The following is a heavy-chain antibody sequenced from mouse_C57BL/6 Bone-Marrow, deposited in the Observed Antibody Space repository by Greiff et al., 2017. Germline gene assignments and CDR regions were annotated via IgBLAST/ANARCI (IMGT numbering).Heavy chain of an antibody. V-gene: IGHV1-78*01. CDR3: AGVTTVVESPYYKAIDY. CDR1: GYTFTDHT. D-gene: IGHD1-1*01. Sequence: QVQLQQSDAELVKPGASVKISCKVSGYTFTDHTIHWMKQRPEQGLEWIGYIYPRDGSTKYNEKFTGKATLTADKSSSTAYIQLNSLTSEDSAVYFCAGVTTVVESPYYKAIDYWGQGTSVTVSS. J-gene: IGHJ4*01. CDR2: IYPRDGST.